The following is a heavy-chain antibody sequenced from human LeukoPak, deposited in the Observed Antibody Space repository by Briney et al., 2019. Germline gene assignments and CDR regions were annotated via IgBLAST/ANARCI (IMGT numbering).Heavy chain of an antibody. V-gene: IGHV3-21*01. J-gene: IGHJ5*02. CDR1: GFTFSSYS. D-gene: IGHD6-13*01. CDR3: ARAGDGAAGNGWFDP. Sequence: GGSLRLSCAASGFTFSSYSMNWVRQPPGKVLEWVSSISSSSSYIYYTDSVKGRFTISRDNAKNSLYLQMNSLGAEATAVYYCARAGDGAAGNGWFDPWGQGTLVTVSS. CDR2: ISSSSSYI.